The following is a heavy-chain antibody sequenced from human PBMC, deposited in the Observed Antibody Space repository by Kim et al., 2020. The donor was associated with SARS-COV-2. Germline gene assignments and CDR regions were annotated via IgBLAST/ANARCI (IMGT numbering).Heavy chain of an antibody. D-gene: IGHD1-1*01. Sequence: SETLSLTCAVSGGSIGGGGHYWSWVRQHPGKGLEWIGWIFDTGNTYYNPSLKGRVTISVETSKNQFSLNLRSVTAADTAVYFCARVQVDFD. CDR3: ARVQVDFD. CDR2: IFDTGNT. CDR1: GGSIGGGGHY. J-gene: IGHJ4*01. V-gene: IGHV4-31*11.